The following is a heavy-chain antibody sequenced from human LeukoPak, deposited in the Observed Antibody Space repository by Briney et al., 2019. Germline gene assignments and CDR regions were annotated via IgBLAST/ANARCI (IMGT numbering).Heavy chain of an antibody. CDR2: ISAYNGNT. CDR1: GYTFTSYG. V-gene: IGHV1-18*01. Sequence: ASVKVSCKASGYTFTSYGISWVRQAPGQGLEWMGWISAYNGNTNYAQKLQGRVTMTTDTPTSTAYMELRSLRSDDTAVYYCAKDTWVGATYLDAFDIWGQGTMVTVSS. J-gene: IGHJ3*02. CDR3: AKDTWVGATYLDAFDI. D-gene: IGHD1-26*01.